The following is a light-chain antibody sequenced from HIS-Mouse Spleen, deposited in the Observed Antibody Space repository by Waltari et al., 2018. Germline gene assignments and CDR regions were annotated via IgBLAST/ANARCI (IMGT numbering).Light chain of an antibody. V-gene: IGLV2-14*01. CDR2: EVS. Sequence: QSALTQPASVSGSPGQSITIPCTGTSRDVGGYNYVSGYQQHPGKAPKLMIYEVSNRPSGVSNRFSGSKSGNTASLTISGLQAEDEADYYCSSYTSSSTWVFGGGTKLTVL. J-gene: IGLJ3*02. CDR3: SSYTSSSTWV. CDR1: SRDVGGYNY.